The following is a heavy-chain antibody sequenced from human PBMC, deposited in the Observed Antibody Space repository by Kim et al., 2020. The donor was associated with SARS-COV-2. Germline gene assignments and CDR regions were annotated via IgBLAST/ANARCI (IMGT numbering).Heavy chain of an antibody. J-gene: IGHJ3*02. CDR2: INHSGST. CDR3: ARRLLGIDDAFDI. Sequence: SETLSLTCGVYGGSFSDYYWSWIRQPPGKGLEWIGEINHSGSTKYNPSLKSRVTISVDTSKNHFSLKLTSVTAADTAVYYCARRLLGIDDAFDIWGQGIMVTLSS. CDR1: GGSFSDYY. D-gene: IGHD7-27*01. V-gene: IGHV4-34*01.